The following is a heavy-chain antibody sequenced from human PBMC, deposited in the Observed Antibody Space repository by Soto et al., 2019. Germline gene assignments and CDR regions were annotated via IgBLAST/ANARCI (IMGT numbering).Heavy chain of an antibody. Sequence: GGSLRLSCTASGFPFGSYWMHWVRQAPGKGLVWVSRINSDGSSTSYADSVKGRFTISRDNAKNTLYLQMNSLRAEDTAVYYCAKPPNYYDSSGYYDYWGQGTLVTVSS. V-gene: IGHV3-74*01. CDR1: GFPFGSYW. CDR2: INSDGSST. D-gene: IGHD3-22*01. J-gene: IGHJ4*02. CDR3: AKPPNYYDSSGYYDY.